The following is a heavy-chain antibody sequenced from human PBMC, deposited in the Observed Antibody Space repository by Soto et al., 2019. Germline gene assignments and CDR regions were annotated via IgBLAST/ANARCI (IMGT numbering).Heavy chain of an antibody. CDR3: ARRGSGSYFDS. Sequence: EVQLLESGGGLVQPGGSLRLSCAASGFTFSSYAMSWFRQAPGKGLEWVSAISGSGGSTYYADSVKGRFTISRDTSKNTLYLQMNRLRAEDTAVYYCARRGSGSYFDSWGQRTLVTVSS. J-gene: IGHJ4*02. D-gene: IGHD1-26*01. CDR2: ISGSGGST. CDR1: GFTFSSYA. V-gene: IGHV3-23*01.